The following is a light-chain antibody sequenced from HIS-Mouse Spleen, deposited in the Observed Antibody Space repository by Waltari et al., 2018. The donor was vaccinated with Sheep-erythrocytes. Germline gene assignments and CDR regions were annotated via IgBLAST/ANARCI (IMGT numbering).Light chain of an antibody. V-gene: IGLV2-8*01. J-gene: IGLJ3*02. CDR1: SSDVGGYND. Sequence: QSALTQPPSASGSPGQSVTISCTGTSSDVGGYNDVSWYQQNPGKAPKLMLYEVSKRPSGVPDRFSGSKSGNTASLTVSGLQAEDEADYYCSSYAGSNNWVFGGGTKLTVL. CDR3: SSYAGSNNWV. CDR2: EVS.